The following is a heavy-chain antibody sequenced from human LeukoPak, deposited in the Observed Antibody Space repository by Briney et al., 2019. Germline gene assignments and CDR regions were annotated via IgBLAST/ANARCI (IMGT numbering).Heavy chain of an antibody. CDR3: TRELTMSDY. Sequence: GGSLRLSCSACGFTFSSYGMHLVRQAPGKGLEWVAVIWYDGSNKYYADSVKGRFTISRDNSTNTLYLQMNSLRAEDTAVYHCTRELTMSDYWGQGTLVTVSS. J-gene: IGHJ4*02. V-gene: IGHV3-33*01. CDR2: IWYDGSNK. D-gene: IGHD3-10*02. CDR1: GFTFSSYG.